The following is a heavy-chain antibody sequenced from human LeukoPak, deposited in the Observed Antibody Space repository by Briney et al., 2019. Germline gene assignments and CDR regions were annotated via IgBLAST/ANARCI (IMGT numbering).Heavy chain of an antibody. CDR2: INPNSGGT. V-gene: IGHV1-2*06. D-gene: IGHD3-3*01. J-gene: IGHJ6*02. CDR1: GYTFTVYY. Sequence: GASVKVSCTASGYTFTVYYMHWVRQAPGQGLEWMGRINPNSGGTNYAQKFQGRVTMTRDTSISTAYMELSRLRSDDTAVYYCARGGYDFVYYYYGMDVWGQGTTVTVSS. CDR3: ARGGYDFVYYYYGMDV.